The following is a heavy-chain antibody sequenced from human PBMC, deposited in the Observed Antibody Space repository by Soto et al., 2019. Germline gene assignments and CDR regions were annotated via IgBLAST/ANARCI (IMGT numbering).Heavy chain of an antibody. CDR2: ISGSGGST. D-gene: IGHD3-3*01. CDR3: AKGTFRLEWLLSGGMDV. J-gene: IGHJ6*02. V-gene: IGHV3-23*01. Sequence: GGSLRLSCAASGFTFSSYAMSWVRQAPGKGLEWVSAISGSGGSTYYADSVKGRFTISRDNSKNTLYLQMNSLRAEDTAAYYCAKGTFRLEWLLSGGMDVWGQGTTVTVSS. CDR1: GFTFSSYA.